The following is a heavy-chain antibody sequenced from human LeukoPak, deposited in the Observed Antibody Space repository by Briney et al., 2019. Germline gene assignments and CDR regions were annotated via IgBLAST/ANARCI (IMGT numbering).Heavy chain of an antibody. J-gene: IGHJ4*02. D-gene: IGHD3-22*01. CDR1: GFTFSSHG. Sequence: GGSLRLSCAASGFTFSSHGMSWVRQAPGKGLEWVSAISGSGGSTYYADSVKGRFTISRDNSKNTLYLQMNSLSAEDTAVYYCAKGQYYYDSSGYYRYYFDYWGQGTLVTVSS. CDR2: ISGSGGST. V-gene: IGHV3-23*01. CDR3: AKGQYYYDSSGYYRYYFDY.